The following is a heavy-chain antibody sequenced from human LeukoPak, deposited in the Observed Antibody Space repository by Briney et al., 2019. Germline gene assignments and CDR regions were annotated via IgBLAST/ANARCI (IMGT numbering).Heavy chain of an antibody. CDR1: GYTFTSYY. CDR3: ARSGYCTNGVCYLYYFDY. CDR2: INPSGGST. Sequence: AAVKVSCEASGYTFTSYYMHWVRQAPGQGLEWMGIINPSGGSTSYAQKFQGRVTMTRDTSTSTVYMELSSLRSEDTAVYYCARSGYCTNGVCYLYYFDYWGQGTLVTVSS. D-gene: IGHD2-8*01. V-gene: IGHV1-46*01. J-gene: IGHJ4*02.